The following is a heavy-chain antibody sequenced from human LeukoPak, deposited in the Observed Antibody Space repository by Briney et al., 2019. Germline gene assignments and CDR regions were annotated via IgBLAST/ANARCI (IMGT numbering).Heavy chain of an antibody. Sequence: ASVKVSCKASGYTFTGYYMHWVRQAPGQGLEWMGWINPNSGGTNYAQKFQGLVTMTRDTSISTAYMELSRLRSDDTAVYYCARENYSPFPSFDYWGQGTLVTVSS. V-gene: IGHV1-2*04. J-gene: IGHJ4*02. CDR3: ARENYSPFPSFDY. D-gene: IGHD1-26*01. CDR1: GYTFTGYY. CDR2: INPNSGGT.